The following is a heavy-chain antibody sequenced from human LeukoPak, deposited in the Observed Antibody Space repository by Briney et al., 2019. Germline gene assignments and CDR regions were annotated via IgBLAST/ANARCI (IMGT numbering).Heavy chain of an antibody. D-gene: IGHD3-22*01. V-gene: IGHV3-30-3*01. CDR3: ARGADYYDSSGYPFDY. J-gene: IGHJ4*02. CDR2: ILYDGSNK. Sequence: GGSLRLSCAASGFTFSSYAMHWVRQAPGKGLEWVAVILYDGSNKYYADSVKGRFTISRDNSKNTLYLQMNSLRAEDTAVYYCARGADYYDSSGYPFDYWGQGTLVTVSS. CDR1: GFTFSSYA.